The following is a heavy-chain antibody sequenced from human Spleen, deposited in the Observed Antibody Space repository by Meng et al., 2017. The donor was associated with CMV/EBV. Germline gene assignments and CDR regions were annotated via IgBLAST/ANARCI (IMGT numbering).Heavy chain of an antibody. CDR1: GGSISSGSYY. CDR3: ARELVVPTGGFDP. V-gene: IGHV4-39*01. CDR2: IYYSGST. D-gene: IGHD3-22*01. J-gene: IGHJ5*02. Sequence: TVSGGSISSGSYYWGWIRQPPGKGLEWIGSIYYSGSTYYNPSLKSRVTISVDTSKNQFSLKLSSVTAADTAVYYCARELVVPTGGFDPWGQGTLVTVSS.